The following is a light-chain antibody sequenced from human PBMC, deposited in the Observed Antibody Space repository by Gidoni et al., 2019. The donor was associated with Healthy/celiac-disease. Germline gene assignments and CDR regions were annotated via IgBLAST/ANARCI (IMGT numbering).Light chain of an antibody. Sequence: DIVMTQSPDSLAVSLGERATINCKSSQSVLYSSNNKNYLAWYQQKPGQPHKLLIYWASTRESGVPDRFSGSGSGTDFTLTISSLQAEDVAVYYCQKYYSTAWTFGQGTKVEIK. V-gene: IGKV4-1*01. CDR1: QSVLYSSNNKNY. J-gene: IGKJ1*01. CDR3: QKYYSTAWT. CDR2: WAS.